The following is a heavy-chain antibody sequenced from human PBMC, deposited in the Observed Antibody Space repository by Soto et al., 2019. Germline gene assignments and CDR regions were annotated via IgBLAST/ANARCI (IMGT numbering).Heavy chain of an antibody. V-gene: IGHV4-59*08. CDR2: IYYSGST. D-gene: IGHD3-10*01. Sequence: SETLSLTCTVSGGSISTYYWSWIRQPPGKGLEWVGYIYYSGSTNYSPSLKSRVSISIDTSKNQFSLKLSSVTAADTAVYYCARHSKGSYFYYGMDVWGQGTTVT. CDR3: ARHSKGSYFYYGMDV. J-gene: IGHJ6*02. CDR1: GGSISTYY.